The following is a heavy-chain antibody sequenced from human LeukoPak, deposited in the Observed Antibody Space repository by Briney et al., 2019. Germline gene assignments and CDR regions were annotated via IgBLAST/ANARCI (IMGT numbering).Heavy chain of an antibody. D-gene: IGHD3-9*01. CDR2: INPNSGGT. Sequence: ASVKVSRKASGYTFTGYYMHWVRQAPGQGLEWMGWINPNSGGTNYAQKFQGRVTMTRDTSISTAYMELSRLRSDDTAVYYCARVLGLRYFDWSLDYWGQGTLVTVSS. J-gene: IGHJ4*02. V-gene: IGHV1-2*02. CDR3: ARVLGLRYFDWSLDY. CDR1: GYTFTGYY.